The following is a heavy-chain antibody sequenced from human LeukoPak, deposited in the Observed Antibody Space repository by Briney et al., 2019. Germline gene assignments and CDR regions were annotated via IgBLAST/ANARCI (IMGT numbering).Heavy chain of an antibody. J-gene: IGHJ5*02. CDR1: GYTFTSYG. D-gene: IGHD3-10*01. CDR3: ARDLTMVRGVIIKSPPDP. CDR2: ISAYNGNT. V-gene: IGHV1-18*01. Sequence: ASVKVSCKASGYTFTSYGISWVRQAPGQGLEWMGWISAYNGNTNYAQKLQGRVTMTTDTSTSTAYMELRSLRSDDTAVYYCARDLTMVRGVIIKSPPDPWGQGTLVTVSS.